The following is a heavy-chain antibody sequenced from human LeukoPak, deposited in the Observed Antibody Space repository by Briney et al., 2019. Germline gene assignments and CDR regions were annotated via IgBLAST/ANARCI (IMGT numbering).Heavy chain of an antibody. V-gene: IGHV5-51*01. Sequence: GESLKISCKGSGYSFNSKWIGWVRQMPGKGLEWMGMIFPDDSDIRYSPSFQGQVTISVDKSTSTAYLQWSSLKASDTAMYYCARHRGLAAAGTLADYWGQGTLVTVSS. D-gene: IGHD6-13*01. CDR2: IFPDDSDI. CDR1: GYSFNSKW. J-gene: IGHJ4*02. CDR3: ARHRGLAAAGTLADY.